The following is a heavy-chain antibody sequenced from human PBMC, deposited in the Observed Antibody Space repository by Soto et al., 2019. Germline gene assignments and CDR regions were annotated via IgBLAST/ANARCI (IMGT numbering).Heavy chain of an antibody. CDR1: GGSISSYY. D-gene: IGHD1-26*01. V-gene: IGHV4-59*01. CDR2: IYYSGST. CDR3: ARDLRGSYWYFDL. J-gene: IGHJ2*01. Sequence: ASETLSLTCTVSGGSISSYYWSWIRQPLGKGLEWIGYIYYSGSTDYNPSLKSRVTISVDTPKNQFSLQLSSVTAADTAVYYCARDLRGSYWYFDLGGRGTLVTVSS.